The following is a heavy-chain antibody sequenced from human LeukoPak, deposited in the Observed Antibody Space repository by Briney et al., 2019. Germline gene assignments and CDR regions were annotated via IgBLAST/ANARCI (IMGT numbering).Heavy chain of an antibody. Sequence: SETLSLTCTVSGGSISSGGYYWSWIRQPPGKGLEWIGYIYHSGSTYYNPSLKSRVTISVDRSKNQFSLKLSSVTAADTAVYYCARSEGAVDYWGQGTLVTVSS. V-gene: IGHV4-30-2*01. D-gene: IGHD1-26*01. CDR1: GGSISSGGYY. CDR2: IYHSGST. CDR3: ARSEGAVDY. J-gene: IGHJ4*02.